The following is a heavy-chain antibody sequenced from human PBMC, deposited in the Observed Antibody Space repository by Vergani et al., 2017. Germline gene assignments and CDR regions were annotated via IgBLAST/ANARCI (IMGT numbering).Heavy chain of an antibody. J-gene: IGHJ6*02. D-gene: IGHD5-12*01. CDR3: AREVYRYMDV. CDR2: TRNKANSYTT. CDR1: GFTFSDHY. V-gene: IGHV3-72*01. Sequence: EVQLVESGGGLVQPGGSLRLPCAASGFTFSDHYMDWVRQAPGKGLEWVGRTRNKANSYTTEYAASVKGRFTISREDSKNSLYLQMNSLKTEDTAVYYCAREVYRYMDVWGQGTTVTVSS.